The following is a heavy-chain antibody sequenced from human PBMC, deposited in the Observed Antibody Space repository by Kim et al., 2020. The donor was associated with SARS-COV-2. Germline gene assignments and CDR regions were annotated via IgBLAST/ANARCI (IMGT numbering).Heavy chain of an antibody. CDR2: IKSKTDGGTT. CDR1: GFTFSNAW. D-gene: IGHD5-18*01. V-gene: IGHV3-15*01. J-gene: IGHJ3*02. CDR3: TTDFYSYGPGRNSDAFDI. Sequence: GGSLRLSCAASGFTFSNAWMSWVRQAPGKGLEWVGRIKSKTDGGTTDYAAPVKGRFTISRDDSKNTLYLQMNSLKTEDTAVYYCTTDFYSYGPGRNSDAFDIWGQGTMVTVSS.